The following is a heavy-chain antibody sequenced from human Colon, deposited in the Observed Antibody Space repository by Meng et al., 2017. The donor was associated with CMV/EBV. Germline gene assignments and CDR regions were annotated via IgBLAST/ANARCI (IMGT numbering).Heavy chain of an antibody. Sequence: LSLTCETSGFSFSDFEMNWVRQVPGKGLEWVAHITGDSSSISYIDSVKGRFTIPRDNAKNSLYLQMNSVRAEDTAVYYCARAPLTVFGAAAQYYYHGMDVWGQGTTVTVSS. J-gene: IGHJ6*02. CDR2: ITGDSSSI. D-gene: IGHD3-3*01. CDR1: GFSFSDFE. V-gene: IGHV3-48*03. CDR3: ARAPLTVFGAAAQYYYHGMDV.